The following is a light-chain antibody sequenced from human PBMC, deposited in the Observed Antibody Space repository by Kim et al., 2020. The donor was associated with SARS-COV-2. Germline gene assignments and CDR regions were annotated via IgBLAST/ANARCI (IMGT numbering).Light chain of an antibody. J-gene: IGKJ1*01. CDR3: QQSYSKGRT. CDR1: QSISSY. V-gene: IGKV1-39*01. CDR2: AAS. Sequence: DIQIPQSPSSLSASVGDRVTITCRASQSISSYLNWYQQKPGKAPKLLIYAASSLQSGVPSRFSGSGSGTDFTLTISSLQPEDFATYDCQQSYSKGRTFGQGTKVDIK.